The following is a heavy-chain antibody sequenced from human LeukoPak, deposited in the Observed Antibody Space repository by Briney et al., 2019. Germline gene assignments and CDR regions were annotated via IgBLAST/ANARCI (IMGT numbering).Heavy chain of an antibody. J-gene: IGHJ4*02. V-gene: IGHV3-23*01. CDR3: AKVRAGNYYYDSSDY. CDR2: ISGSGSST. D-gene: IGHD3-22*01. CDR1: GFTFSSYA. Sequence: GGSLRLSCAASGFTFSSYAMSWVRQAPGKGLEWVSAISGSGSSTYYTGSVKGRFSISRDNSKNTLYLRMNSLRAEDTAVYYCAKVRAGNYYYDSSDYWGQGTLVTVSS.